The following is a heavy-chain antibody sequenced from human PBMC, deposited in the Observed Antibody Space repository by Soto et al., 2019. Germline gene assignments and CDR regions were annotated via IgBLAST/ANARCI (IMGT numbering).Heavy chain of an antibody. CDR2: MNPRSGNT. CDR3: TASSWTGAGLDF. CDR1: GYTFTSWD. D-gene: IGHD6-13*01. J-gene: IGHJ4*01. Sequence: QVQLVQSGAEVKKPGASVKVSCKASGYTFTSWDVYWVRQAAGQGLEWMGYMNPRSGNTGYEQKYQGRVTKTRDTSISTDYMELSSLTSDDTAVYYCTASSWTGAGLDFWGQGTPVTVSS. V-gene: IGHV1-8*01.